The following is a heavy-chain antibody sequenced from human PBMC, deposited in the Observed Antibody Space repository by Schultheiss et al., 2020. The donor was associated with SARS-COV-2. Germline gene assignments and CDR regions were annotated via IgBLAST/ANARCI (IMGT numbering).Heavy chain of an antibody. V-gene: IGHV1-18*01. J-gene: IGHJ5*02. Sequence: ASVKVSCKASGYTFTSYGISWVRQAPGQGLEWMGWINPNSGGTNYAQKFQGRVTMTTDTSTSTAYMELTSLTSDDTAVYYCARGSETSWGGANWFDPWGQGTLVTVSS. CDR3: ARGSETSWGGANWFDP. CDR1: GYTFTSYG. D-gene: IGHD2-2*01. CDR2: INPNSGGT.